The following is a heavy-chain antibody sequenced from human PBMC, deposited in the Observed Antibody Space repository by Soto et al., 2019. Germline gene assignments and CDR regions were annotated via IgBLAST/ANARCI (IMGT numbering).Heavy chain of an antibody. J-gene: IGHJ5*02. V-gene: IGHV4-38-2*02. D-gene: IGHD2-15*01. CDR3: ARQDRVVAEGRWFDP. CDR1: GYSISSGYH. CDR2: VHYSGNT. Sequence: SETLSLTCTVSGYSISSGYHWAWIRQPPGKGLEWLGGVHYSGNTYYNPSLKSRLTISVDKSKNQFSLNLSSVTAADTAVYYCARQDRVVAEGRWFDPWGQGTLVTVSS.